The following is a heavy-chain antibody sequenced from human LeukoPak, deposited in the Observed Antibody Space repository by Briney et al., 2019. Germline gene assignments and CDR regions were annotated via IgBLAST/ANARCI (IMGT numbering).Heavy chain of an antibody. CDR1: GFTLCYYA. V-gene: IGHV3-49*03. CDR2: IRSKEYGGPT. CDR3: TRGYYDSSGYYPW. D-gene: IGHD3-22*01. J-gene: IGHJ4*02. Sequence: LMLSCTAHGFTLCYYAMSSFRQAPGKGQEWVGCIRSKEYGGPTEYAASVKGRFTISRDDYKSLAYLQMNSLKTEDTAVYYCTRGYYDSSGYYPWWGQGTLVTVSS.